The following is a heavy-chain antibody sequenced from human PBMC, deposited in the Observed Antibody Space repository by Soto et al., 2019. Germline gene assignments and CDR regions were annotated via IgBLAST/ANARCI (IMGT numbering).Heavy chain of an antibody. D-gene: IGHD3-10*01. Sequence: SETLSLTCTVSGGSISSYYWSWIRQPPGKGLEWIGYIYYSGSTNYNPSLKSRVTISVDTSKNQFSLKLSSVTAADTAVYYCARLLWFGELTAFDIWGQGTMVTVSS. J-gene: IGHJ3*02. V-gene: IGHV4-59*01. CDR2: IYYSGST. CDR1: GGSISSYY. CDR3: ARLLWFGELTAFDI.